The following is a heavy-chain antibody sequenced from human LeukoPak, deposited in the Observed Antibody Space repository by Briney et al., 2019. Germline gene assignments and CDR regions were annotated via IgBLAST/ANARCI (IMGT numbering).Heavy chain of an antibody. CDR3: ARGLTGDSSGAFDI. CDR2: INHSGST. J-gene: IGHJ3*02. Sequence: SETLSLTCAVYGGSFIGYYWSWIRQPPGKGLEWIGEINHSGSTNYNPSLKSRVTISVDTSKNQFSLKLTSVTAAATAVYYCARGLTGDSSGAFDIWGQGTMVTVSS. CDR1: GGSFIGYY. D-gene: IGHD7-27*01. V-gene: IGHV4-34*01.